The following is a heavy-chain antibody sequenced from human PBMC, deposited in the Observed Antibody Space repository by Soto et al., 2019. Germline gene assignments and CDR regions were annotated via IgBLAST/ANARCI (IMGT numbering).Heavy chain of an antibody. CDR1: GFAFGDSY. J-gene: IGHJ4*02. D-gene: IGHD6-19*01. Sequence: ASVKVSCKASGFAFGDSYIHWMRQTPGQGPEWMGWMHPRSGGSNYAHKFRVRFTMTRDMSVTTAYMELRGLKFDDTAVYYCATDRPIGVIGTSHNWGQGTLVTVSS. V-gene: IGHV1-2*02. CDR3: ATDRPIGVIGTSHN. CDR2: MHPRSGGS.